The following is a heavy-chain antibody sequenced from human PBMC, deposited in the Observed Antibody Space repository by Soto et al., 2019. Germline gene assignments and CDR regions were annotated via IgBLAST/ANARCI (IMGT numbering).Heavy chain of an antibody. J-gene: IGHJ6*02. CDR2: IYYSGST. V-gene: IGHV4-59*01. CDR1: GGSISSYY. Sequence: SETLSLTCTVSGGSISSYYWSWIRQPPGKGLEWIGYIYYSGSTNYNPSLKSRVTISVDTSKNQFSLRLSSVTAADTAVYYCARGDYDFWSGYYSSWGQGTTVTVSS. D-gene: IGHD3-3*01. CDR3: ARGDYDFWSGYYSS.